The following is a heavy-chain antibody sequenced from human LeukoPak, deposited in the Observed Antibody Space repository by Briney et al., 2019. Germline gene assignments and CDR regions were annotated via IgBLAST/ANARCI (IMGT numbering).Heavy chain of an antibody. CDR1: GGSISSSSYY. V-gene: IGHV4-61*02. Sequence: ASETLSLTCTVSGGSISSSSYYWGWIRQPAGKGLEWIGRIYTSGSTNYSPSLKSRVTISVDTSKNQFSLKLSSVTAADTAVYYCARSGLYYYSYYMDVWGKGTTVTISS. CDR3: ARSGLYYYSYYMDV. J-gene: IGHJ6*03. CDR2: IYTSGST. D-gene: IGHD2-8*02.